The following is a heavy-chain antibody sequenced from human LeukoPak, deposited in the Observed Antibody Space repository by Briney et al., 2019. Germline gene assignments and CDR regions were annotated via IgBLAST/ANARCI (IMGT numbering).Heavy chain of an antibody. V-gene: IGHV1-2*02. Sequence: GASVKVSCKASGYTFTDYYLHWVRQAPGQGLEWMGWINPNSGGTKYAQKFQGRVTMTRDTSSSTAYMELSRLKSDDTAVYYCARVGCTNINCLNWFDPWGQGTLAIVSP. J-gene: IGHJ5*02. CDR3: ARVGCTNINCLNWFDP. D-gene: IGHD2-8*01. CDR1: GYTFTDYY. CDR2: INPNSGGT.